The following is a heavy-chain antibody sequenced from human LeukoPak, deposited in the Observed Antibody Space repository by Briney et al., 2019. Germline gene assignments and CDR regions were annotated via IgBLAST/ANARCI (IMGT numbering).Heavy chain of an antibody. V-gene: IGHV1-3*01. CDR3: AREAYYYDSSRSHDAFDI. Sequence: GASVKVSCKASGYTFTSYAMHWVRQAPGQRLEWMGWINAGNGNTKYSQKFQGRVTITRDTSASTAYMELSSLRSEDTAVYYCAREAYYYDSSRSHDAFDIWGQGTMVTVSS. D-gene: IGHD3-22*01. J-gene: IGHJ3*02. CDR1: GYTFTSYA. CDR2: INAGNGNT.